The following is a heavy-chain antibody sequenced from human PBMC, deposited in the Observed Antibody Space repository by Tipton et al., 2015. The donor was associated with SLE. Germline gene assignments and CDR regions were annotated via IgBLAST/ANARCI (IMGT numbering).Heavy chain of an antibody. J-gene: IGHJ6*03. CDR3: ARRGEYGSSWYPRYYYFMDV. CDR1: GGSISSDY. D-gene: IGHD6-13*01. Sequence: TLSLTCNVSGGSISSDYWSWIRQPPGKGLEWIGDLYSGGSPNYNPSLKSRVTMSVDTSKNHFSLKVNSVTAADTAVYYCARRGEYGSSWYPRYYYFMDVWGKGTTVTVSS. CDR2: LYSGGSP. V-gene: IGHV4-59*01.